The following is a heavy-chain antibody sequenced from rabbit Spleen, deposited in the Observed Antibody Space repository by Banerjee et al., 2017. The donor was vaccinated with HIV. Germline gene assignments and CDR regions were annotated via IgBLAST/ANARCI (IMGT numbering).Heavy chain of an antibody. V-gene: IGHV1S40*01. D-gene: IGHD7-1*01. CDR3: ARGYAGYPSYFNL. Sequence: QSLEESGGGLVKPGGTLTLTCKASGFDFSSSYYMCWVRQAPGKGLELIACIDTSSVNTADATWAKGRFTISKTSSTTVTLQMTSLTAADTATYFCARGYAGYPSYFNLWGQGTLVTVS. CDR1: GFDFSSSYY. J-gene: IGHJ4*01. CDR2: IDTSSVNT.